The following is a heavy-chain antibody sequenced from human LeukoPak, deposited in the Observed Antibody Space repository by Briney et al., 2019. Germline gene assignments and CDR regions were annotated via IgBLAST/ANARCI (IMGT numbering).Heavy chain of an antibody. CDR2: MNPNSGNT. CDR3: ARADLGYCSSTSCYELDY. J-gene: IGHJ4*02. Sequence: GASVKVSCKASGYTFTSYDINWARQATGQGLEWMGWMNPNSGNTGYAQKFQGRVTITRNTSISTAYMELSSLRSEDTAVYYCARADLGYCSSTSCYELDYWGQGTLVTVSS. D-gene: IGHD2-2*01. CDR1: GYTFTSYD. V-gene: IGHV1-8*03.